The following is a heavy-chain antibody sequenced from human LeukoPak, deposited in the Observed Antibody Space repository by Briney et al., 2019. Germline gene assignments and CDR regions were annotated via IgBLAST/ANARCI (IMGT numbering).Heavy chain of an antibody. V-gene: IGHV4-59*01. CDR2: IYYSGST. D-gene: IGHD6-13*01. CDR3: ARVLSTVGAAAGTGHFDY. Sequence: PSETLSLTCTVSGGSISSYYWSWIRQPPGKGLEWIGYIYYSGSTNYNPSLKSRVTISVGTSKNQFSLKLSSVTAADTAVYYCARVLSTVGAAAGTGHFDYWGQGTLVTVSS. J-gene: IGHJ4*02. CDR1: GGSISSYY.